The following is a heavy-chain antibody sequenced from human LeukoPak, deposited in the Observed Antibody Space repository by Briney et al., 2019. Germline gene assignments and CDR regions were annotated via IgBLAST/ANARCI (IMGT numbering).Heavy chain of an antibody. Sequence: PGGSLRLSCAASGFTFSNFAMSWVRQTPGTGLAWLSAISQDGNYIYYADSVKGRFTTSRDNSKNTLYLQMTSLRVEDTAVYFFVSXRXHRVAXAGSFDNWGQGTLISVSP. CDR3: VSXRXHRVAXAGSFDN. D-gene: IGHD6-19*01. J-gene: IGHJ4*02. V-gene: IGHV3-23*01. CDR1: GFTFSNFA. CDR2: ISQDGNYI.